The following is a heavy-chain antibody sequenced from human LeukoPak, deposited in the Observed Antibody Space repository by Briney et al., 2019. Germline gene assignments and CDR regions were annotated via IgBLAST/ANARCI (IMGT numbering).Heavy chain of an antibody. Sequence: ASVKVSCKASGYTFTSYDINWVRQATGQGLEWMGWMNPNSGNTGYAQKFQGRVTMTRNTSISTAYMELSSLRSEDTAVYYCARGPLYSSSWYYYYYYYGMDVWGQGTTVTVSS. CDR1: GYTFTSYD. CDR3: ARGPLYSSSWYYYYYYYGMDV. CDR2: MNPNSGNT. D-gene: IGHD6-13*01. J-gene: IGHJ6*02. V-gene: IGHV1-8*01.